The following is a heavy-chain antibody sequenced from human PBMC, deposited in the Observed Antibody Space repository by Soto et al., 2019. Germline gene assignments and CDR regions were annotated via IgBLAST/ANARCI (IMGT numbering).Heavy chain of an antibody. Sequence: ASVKVSCKVSGYTLTELSMHWVRQAPGKGLEWMGGFDPEDGETIYAQKFQGRVTMTEDTSTDTAYMELSRLRSEDTAVYYCASGTRLLGIRFLEWKKVMDVWGKGTTVTVS. CDR3: ASGTRLLGIRFLEWKKVMDV. CDR1: GYTLTELS. V-gene: IGHV1-24*01. CDR2: FDPEDGET. J-gene: IGHJ6*03. D-gene: IGHD3-3*01.